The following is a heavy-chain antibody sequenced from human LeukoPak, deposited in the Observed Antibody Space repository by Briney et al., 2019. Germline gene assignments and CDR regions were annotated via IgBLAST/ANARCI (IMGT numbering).Heavy chain of an antibody. Sequence: SETLSLTCTVSGGSISSSSYYWGWICQPPGKGLEWIGSIYYSGSTYYNPSLKSRVTISVDTSKNQFSLKLSSVTAADTAVYYCARHGVVTDYYYYYYMDVWGKGTTVTVSS. V-gene: IGHV4-39*01. D-gene: IGHD3-3*01. J-gene: IGHJ6*03. CDR2: IYYSGST. CDR1: GGSISSSSYY. CDR3: ARHGVVTDYYYYYYMDV.